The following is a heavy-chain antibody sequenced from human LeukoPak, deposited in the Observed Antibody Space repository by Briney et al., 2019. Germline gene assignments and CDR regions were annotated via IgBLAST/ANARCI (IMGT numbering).Heavy chain of an antibody. CDR1: GYTFTSYG. Sequence: ASVKVSCKASGYTFTSYGISWVRQAPGQGLEWMGWISAYNGNTNFAQKLQGRVTMTTDTSTNTAYMELRSLRSDDTAVYYCARGGAASHYYYMDVWGKGTTVTVSS. J-gene: IGHJ6*03. CDR3: ARGGAASHYYYMDV. D-gene: IGHD2-15*01. V-gene: IGHV1-18*01. CDR2: ISAYNGNT.